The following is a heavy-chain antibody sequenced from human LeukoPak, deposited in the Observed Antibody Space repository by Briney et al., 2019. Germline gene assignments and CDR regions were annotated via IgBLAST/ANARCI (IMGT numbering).Heavy chain of an antibody. Sequence: PSETLSLTCAVYGGSFSGYYWSWIRQPPGKGLGWIGEINHSGSTNYNPSLKSRVTISVDTSKNQFSLKLSSVTAADTAVYYCARGRDSSWLPFDYWGQGTLVTVSS. CDR1: GGSFSGYY. CDR3: ARGRDSSWLPFDY. CDR2: INHSGST. D-gene: IGHD6-13*01. J-gene: IGHJ4*02. V-gene: IGHV4-34*01.